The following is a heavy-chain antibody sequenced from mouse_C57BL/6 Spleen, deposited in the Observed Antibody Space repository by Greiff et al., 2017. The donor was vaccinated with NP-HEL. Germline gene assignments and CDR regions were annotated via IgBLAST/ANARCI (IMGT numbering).Heavy chain of an antibody. CDR2: IYPGGGYT. CDR3: ARKLTGTGNYYAMDY. CDR1: GYTFTNYW. Sequence: VQLQQSGAELVRPGTSVKMSCKASGYTFTNYWIGWAKQRPGHGLEWIGDIYPGGGYTNYNEKFKGKATLTADKSSSTAYMQFSSLTSEDSALYYCARKLTGTGNYYAMDYWGQGTSVTVSS. V-gene: IGHV1-63*01. J-gene: IGHJ4*01. D-gene: IGHD4-1*01.